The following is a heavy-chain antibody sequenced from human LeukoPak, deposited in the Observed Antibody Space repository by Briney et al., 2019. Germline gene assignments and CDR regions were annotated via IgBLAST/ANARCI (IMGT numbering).Heavy chain of an antibody. V-gene: IGHV4-39*01. D-gene: IGHD3-22*01. J-gene: IGHJ6*03. CDR2: IYYSGST. Sequence: PSETLSLTCTVSGGSISSSSYYWGWIRQPPGKGLEWIGSIYYSGSTYYNPSLKSRVTISVDTSKNQFSLKLSSVTAADTAVYYCARHVQSITMIAKGFYMDVWGKGTTVTISS. CDR1: GGSISSSSYY. CDR3: ARHVQSITMIAKGFYMDV.